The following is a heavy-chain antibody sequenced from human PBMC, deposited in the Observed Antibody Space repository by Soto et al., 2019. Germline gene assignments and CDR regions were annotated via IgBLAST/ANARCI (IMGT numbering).Heavy chain of an antibody. V-gene: IGHV3-30*03. CDR3: ARPLSRAATGDLDY. Sequence: PGGSLRLSCEGSGFTFSIYGMHWVRHAPGKGLEWVAIISYDGTNKYYADSVKGRFTISRDNSKNTLYLQMISLRVEDTAVYYCARPLSRAATGDLDYWGQGTLVTVSS. D-gene: IGHD6-13*01. CDR2: ISYDGTNK. CDR1: GFTFSIYG. J-gene: IGHJ4*02.